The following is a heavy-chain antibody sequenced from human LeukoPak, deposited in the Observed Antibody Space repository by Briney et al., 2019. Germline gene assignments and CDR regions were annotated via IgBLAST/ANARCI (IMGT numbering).Heavy chain of an antibody. J-gene: IGHJ1*01. V-gene: IGHV3-48*03. CDR2: ISSSGSTI. Sequence: GGSLRLSCAASGFTFSSYEMNWVRQAPGKGLEWVSYISSSGSTIYYADSVKGRFTISRDNAKNSLYLQMNSLRAEDTAVYYCARGSGSSWYKYFQHWGQGTLITVSS. CDR1: GFTFSSYE. CDR3: ARGSGSSWYKYFQH. D-gene: IGHD6-13*01.